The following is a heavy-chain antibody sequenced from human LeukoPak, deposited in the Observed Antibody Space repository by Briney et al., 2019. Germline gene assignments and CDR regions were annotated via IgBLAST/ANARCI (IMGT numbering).Heavy chain of an antibody. CDR3: ARGRLVRNPGLLFDY. V-gene: IGHV1-2*04. Sequence: ASVKVSCKASGYTFTGYYMHWVRQATGQGLEWMGWINPNSGGTNYAQKFQGWVTMTRDTSISTAYMELSRLRSDDTAVYYCARGRLVRNPGLLFDYWGQGTLVTVSS. J-gene: IGHJ4*02. CDR2: INPNSGGT. CDR1: GYTFTGYY. D-gene: IGHD6-19*01.